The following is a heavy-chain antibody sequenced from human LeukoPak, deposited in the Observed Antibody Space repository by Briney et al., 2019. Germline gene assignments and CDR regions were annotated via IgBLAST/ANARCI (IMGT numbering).Heavy chain of an antibody. J-gene: IGHJ4*02. CDR1: GYTFTSYY. CDR2: ISAYNGNT. CDR3: ARDGYYDSSGYVLPDY. Sequence: ASVKVSCKASGYTFTSYYMHWVRQAPGQGLEWMGWISAYNGNTNYAQKLQGRVTMTTDTSTSTAYMELRSLRSDDTAVYYCARDGYYDSSGYVLPDYWGQGTLVTVSS. D-gene: IGHD3-22*01. V-gene: IGHV1-18*04.